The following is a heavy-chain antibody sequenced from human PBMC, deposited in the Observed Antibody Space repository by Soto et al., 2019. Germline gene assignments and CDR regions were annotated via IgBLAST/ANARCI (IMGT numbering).Heavy chain of an antibody. Sequence: QVQLQESGPGLVKPSETLSLTCTVSGGSISSYYWSWIRQPAGKGLEWIGRIYTSGSTNYNPSLKSRVTMSVDTSKNQFSLKLSSVTAADTAVYYCARSPWVGATTRVTFDIWGQGTMVTVSS. CDR3: ARSPWVGATTRVTFDI. V-gene: IGHV4-4*07. J-gene: IGHJ3*02. CDR1: GGSISSYY. D-gene: IGHD1-26*01. CDR2: IYTSGST.